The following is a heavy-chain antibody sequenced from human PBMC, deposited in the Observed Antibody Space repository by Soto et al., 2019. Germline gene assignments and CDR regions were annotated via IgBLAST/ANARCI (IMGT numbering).Heavy chain of an antibody. CDR2: IHYTGST. CDR3: ARQRYTSTWYPFDY. D-gene: IGHD6-13*01. Sequence: SETLSLTCTVSSGSISSYYWNWIRQPPGKGLEWIGSIHYTGSTTHNPSLESRVTISVDTSKDQFSLKLSSVTAADTAVYYCARQRYTSTWYPFDYWGHGTLVTVPQ. V-gene: IGHV4-59*08. CDR1: SGSISSYY. J-gene: IGHJ4*01.